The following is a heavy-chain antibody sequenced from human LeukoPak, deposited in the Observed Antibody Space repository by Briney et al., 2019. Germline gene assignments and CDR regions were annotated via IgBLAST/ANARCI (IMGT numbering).Heavy chain of an antibody. Sequence: ASVKVSCKASGSTFSSYDINWVRQATGQGLEWMGWMNPNSGDTGYTQRFQGRVTMTRDTSISTAYMELSSLRSEDTAVYYCARGPYGTGSHFDFWGQGTPDTVST. CDR1: GSTFSSYD. V-gene: IGHV1-8*02. D-gene: IGHD3-10*01. J-gene: IGHJ4*02. CDR2: MNPNSGDT. CDR3: ARGPYGTGSHFDF.